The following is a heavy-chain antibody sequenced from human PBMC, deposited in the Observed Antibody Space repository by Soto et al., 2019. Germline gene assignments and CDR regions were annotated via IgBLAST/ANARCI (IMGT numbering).Heavy chain of an antibody. CDR2: IIPLLGTA. D-gene: IGHD6-25*01. V-gene: IGHV1-69*13. J-gene: IGHJ6*02. CDR1: GDTFSNYG. Sequence: QVQLVQSGAEVKKPGSSVKVSCKASGDTFSNYGISWVRQAPGQGLEWMGGIIPLLGTASFAQKFQGRLTIAAEAPTRTAYTELSSLGPKDTAVYYCARSSGWQNRYYYGMDVWGQGTTVTVSS. CDR3: ARSSGWQNRYYYGMDV.